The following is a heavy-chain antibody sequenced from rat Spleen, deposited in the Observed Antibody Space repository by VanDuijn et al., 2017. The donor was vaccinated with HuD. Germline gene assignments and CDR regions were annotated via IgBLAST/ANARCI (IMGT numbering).Heavy chain of an antibody. CDR2: ISPSGGSI. CDR3: ARHEYYYSGEDWNFDF. V-gene: IGHV5-25*01. Sequence: EVQLVESGGGLVQPGRSLKLSCTASGFTFSNYDMAWVRQAPTKGLEWVASISPSGGSIYYRDSVKGRFTVSRDNAKSTLYLQMDSLRSEDTATYYCARHEYYYSGEDWNFDFWGPGTMVIVSS. D-gene: IGHD1-1*01. CDR1: GFTFSNYD. J-gene: IGHJ1*01.